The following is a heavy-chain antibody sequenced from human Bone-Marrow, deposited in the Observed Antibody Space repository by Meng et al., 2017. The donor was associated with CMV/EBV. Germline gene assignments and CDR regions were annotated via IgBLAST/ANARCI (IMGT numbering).Heavy chain of an antibody. CDR1: GGSISSSRYY. CDR3: AGDTGTSDDY. D-gene: IGHD2-8*02. V-gene: IGHV4-39*02. J-gene: IGHJ4*02. CDR2: IYYSGTT. Sequence: SETLSLTCTVSGGSISSSRYYWGWLRQPPGKGLEWIVCIYYSGTTYYNPSLKSRVTISVDTSKNQSPLKVTSVSAADTAVYHCAGDTGTSDDYWGQGTLVTVSS.